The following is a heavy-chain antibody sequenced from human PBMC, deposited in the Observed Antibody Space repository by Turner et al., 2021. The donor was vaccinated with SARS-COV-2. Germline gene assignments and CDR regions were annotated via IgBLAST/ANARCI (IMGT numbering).Heavy chain of an antibody. Sequence: VQLLESGRGLEQPGGSLSLPCAAAGLTFSGYAMCWVRQAPGKGLEWVSGIGGSGDTTYYADSVKDRFTISRDNSKNTMYLQMNSLRAEDTAVYYCAKDRIVGATMGASRDWGQGILVTVSS. J-gene: IGHJ4*02. CDR1: GLTFSGYA. V-gene: IGHV3-23*01. CDR3: AKDRIVGATMGASRD. CDR2: IGGSGDTT. D-gene: IGHD1-26*01.